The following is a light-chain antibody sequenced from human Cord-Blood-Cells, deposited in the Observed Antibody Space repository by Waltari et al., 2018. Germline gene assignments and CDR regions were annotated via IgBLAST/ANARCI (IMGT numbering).Light chain of an antibody. Sequence: DIQMTKSPSSLSASVGDRVTITCRASQSISSYLNWYQQKPGKAPKLLIYAASSLQSGVPSRCSGSGAGTDFTLTISSLQPEDFATYYCQQSYSTPPTFGQGTKVEIK. V-gene: IGKV1-39*01. CDR3: QQSYSTPPT. J-gene: IGKJ1*01. CDR2: AAS. CDR1: QSISSY.